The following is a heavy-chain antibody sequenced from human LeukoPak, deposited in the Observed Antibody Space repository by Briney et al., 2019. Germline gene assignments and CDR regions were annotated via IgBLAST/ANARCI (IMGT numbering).Heavy chain of an antibody. CDR1: EFTFSNYA. Sequence: GGSLRLSCSPSEFTFSNYAMSWVRQAPGKGLEWVSVISATGDTTYYADSVKGRFTISRDNSKNTLYLQMNNLWAEDTAVYFCAKGQSGQWLVFAYWGQGTLVTVSS. CDR2: ISATGDTT. D-gene: IGHD6-19*01. V-gene: IGHV3-23*01. CDR3: AKGQSGQWLVFAY. J-gene: IGHJ4*02.